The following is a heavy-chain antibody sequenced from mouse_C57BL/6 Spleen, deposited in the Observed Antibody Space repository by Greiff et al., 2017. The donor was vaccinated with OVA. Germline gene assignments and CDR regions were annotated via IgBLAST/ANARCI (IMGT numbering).Heavy chain of an antibody. CDR2: ISSGSSTI. CDR3: ARRYYDYDDGIFDY. J-gene: IGHJ2*01. V-gene: IGHV5-17*01. CDR1: GFTFSDYG. D-gene: IGHD2-4*01. Sequence: EVHLVESGGGLVKPGGSLKLSCAASGFTFSDYGMHWVRQAPEKGLEWVAYISSGSSTIYYADTVKGRFTISRDNAKNTLFLQMTSLRSEDTAMYYCARRYYDYDDGIFDYWGQGTTLTVSS.